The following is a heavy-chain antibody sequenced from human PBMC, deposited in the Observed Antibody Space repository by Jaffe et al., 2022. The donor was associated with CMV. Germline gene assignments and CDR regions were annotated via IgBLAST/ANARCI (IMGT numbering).Heavy chain of an antibody. V-gene: IGHV4-34*01. CDR1: GGSFSGYY. J-gene: IGHJ4*02. Sequence: QVQLQQWGAGLLKPSETLSLTCAVYGGSFSGYYWSWIRQPPGKGLEWIGEINHSGSTNYNPSLKSRVTISVDTSKNQFSLKLSSVTAADTAVYYCARGHLVLLWFGYKPKYYFDYWGQGTLVTVSS. CDR2: INHSGST. CDR3: ARGHLVLLWFGYKPKYYFDY. D-gene: IGHD3-10*01.